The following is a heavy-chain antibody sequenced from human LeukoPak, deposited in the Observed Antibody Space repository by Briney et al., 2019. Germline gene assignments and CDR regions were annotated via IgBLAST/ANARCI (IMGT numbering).Heavy chain of an antibody. D-gene: IGHD3-3*01. CDR1: GGSFSAYF. V-gene: IGHV4-34*01. J-gene: IGHJ6*02. Sequence: SETLSLTCTVYGGSFSAYFWTWIRQPPGNGLEWIGEINHSGSTNYNPSLKSRVTISVDTSKNQFSLRLSSVTAADTAVYYCARIRFLEWLSYYYYHGMDVWGQGTTVTVSS. CDR3: ARIRFLEWLSYYYYHGMDV. CDR2: INHSGST.